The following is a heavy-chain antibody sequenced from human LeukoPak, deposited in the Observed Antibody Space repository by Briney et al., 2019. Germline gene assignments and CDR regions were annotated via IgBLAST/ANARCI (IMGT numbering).Heavy chain of an antibody. V-gene: IGHV3-30*02. J-gene: IGHJ4*02. Sequence: GGSLRLSCAASGFTFSTYAIHWVRQAPGKGLEWVAFIWPDGSKKYYADSVKGRFAISRENSKNTVYLQMNDLRPEDTALYFCAKISSSAESNFDYWGQGTLLTVSS. CDR1: GFTFSTYA. CDR3: AKISSSAESNFDY. D-gene: IGHD6-25*01. CDR2: IWPDGSKK.